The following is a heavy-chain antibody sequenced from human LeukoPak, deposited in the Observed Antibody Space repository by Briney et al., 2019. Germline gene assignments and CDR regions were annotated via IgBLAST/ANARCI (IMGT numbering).Heavy chain of an antibody. CDR3: ARGGIRTNYYGMDV. D-gene: IGHD1/OR15-1a*01. Sequence: GGSLRLSCAASGFTFSTYSMNWVRQAPGRGLEWVSYIGSGSSTRSYADSVKGRLTISRDNAKNSLYLQMNSLRDEDTAVYYCARGGIRTNYYGMDVWGQGTTVTVSS. CDR1: GFTFSTYS. CDR2: IGSGSSTR. V-gene: IGHV3-48*02. J-gene: IGHJ6*02.